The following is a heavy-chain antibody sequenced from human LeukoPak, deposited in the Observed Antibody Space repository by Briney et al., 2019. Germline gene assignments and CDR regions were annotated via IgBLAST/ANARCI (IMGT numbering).Heavy chain of an antibody. CDR3: VREARGYHYTYFDY. D-gene: IGHD5-18*01. Sequence: GGSLRLSCTASGFTLGGHDMHWVRQTTGDGLEWVAAVSAGHHAFYAGSVKGRFTVSREDAKHSLYLQMNSLRAGDTAVYYCVREARGYHYTYFDYWGQGTLVTVSS. CDR1: GFTLGGHD. V-gene: IGHV3-13*01. J-gene: IGHJ4*02. CDR2: VSAGHHA.